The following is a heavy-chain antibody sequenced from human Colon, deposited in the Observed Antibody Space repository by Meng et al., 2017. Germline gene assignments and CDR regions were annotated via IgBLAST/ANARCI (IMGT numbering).Heavy chain of an antibody. J-gene: IGHJ3*02. V-gene: IGHV3-33*01. Sequence: GGSLRLSCAASGFTFSSYGMHWVRQAPGKGLEWVAVIRYDGSNKYYADSVKGRFTISRDNSKNTLYLQMNSLRAEDTAVYYCARELLWFGEQNDAFDIWGQGTMVTVSS. CDR3: ARELLWFGEQNDAFDI. CDR2: IRYDGSNK. CDR1: GFTFSSYG. D-gene: IGHD3-10*01.